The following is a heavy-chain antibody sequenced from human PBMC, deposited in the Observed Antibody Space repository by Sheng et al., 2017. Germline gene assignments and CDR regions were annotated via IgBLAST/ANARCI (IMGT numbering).Heavy chain of an antibody. V-gene: IGHV3-48*03. D-gene: IGHD2-2*01. CDR3: ARDEGWVVPAAIGLGGIGMDV. CDR1: GFTFSSYE. J-gene: IGHJ6*02. Sequence: EVQLVESGGGLVQPGGSLRLSCAASGFTFSSYEMNWVRQAPGKGLEWVSYISSSGSTIYYADSVKGRFTISRDNAKNSLYLQMNSLRAEDTAVYYCARDEGWVVPAAIGLGGIGMDVWGQGTTVTV. CDR2: ISSSGSTI.